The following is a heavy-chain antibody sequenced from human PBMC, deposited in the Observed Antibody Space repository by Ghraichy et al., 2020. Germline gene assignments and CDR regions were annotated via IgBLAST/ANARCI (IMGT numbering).Heavy chain of an antibody. D-gene: IGHD2-2*02. Sequence: GGSLRLSCAASGFTFSSYWMSWVRQAPGKGLEWVANIKQDGSEKYYVDSVKGRFTISRDNAKNSLYLQMNSLRAEDTAVYYCARDLALGSRIPAAIIWGQGTLVTVSS. J-gene: IGHJ4*02. V-gene: IGHV3-7*01. CDR1: GFTFSSYW. CDR2: IKQDGSEK. CDR3: ARDLALGSRIPAAII.